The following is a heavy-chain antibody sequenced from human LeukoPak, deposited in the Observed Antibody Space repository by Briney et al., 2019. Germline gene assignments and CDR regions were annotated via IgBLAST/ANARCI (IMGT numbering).Heavy chain of an antibody. J-gene: IGHJ4*02. Sequence: GGSLRLSCAASGFTFSSCWMSWVRQAPGKGLEWVANIKQDGSEKHYVDSVGGRFTISRDNAKNSLYLQMNSLRVEDTAVYYCASYGGRHFDYWGQGTLVTVSS. CDR1: GFTFSSCW. CDR2: IKQDGSEK. CDR3: ASYGGRHFDY. D-gene: IGHD4-23*01. V-gene: IGHV3-7*01.